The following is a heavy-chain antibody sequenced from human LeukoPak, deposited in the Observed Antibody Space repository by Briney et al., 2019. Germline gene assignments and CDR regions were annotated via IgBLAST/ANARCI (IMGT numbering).Heavy chain of an antibody. Sequence: SETLSLTCTVSGGSISSYYWSWIRQPPGKGLEWIGYIYYSGSTNYNPSLKSRVTISVDTSKNQFSLKLSSVTAADTAVYYCAGGDEYYYDSSGSSLDYWGQGTLVTVSS. D-gene: IGHD3-22*01. CDR2: IYYSGST. V-gene: IGHV4-59*01. CDR3: AGGDEYYYDSSGSSLDY. J-gene: IGHJ4*02. CDR1: GGSISSYY.